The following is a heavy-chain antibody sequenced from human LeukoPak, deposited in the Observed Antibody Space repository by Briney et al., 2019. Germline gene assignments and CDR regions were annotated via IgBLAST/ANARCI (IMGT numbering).Heavy chain of an antibody. Sequence: SETLSLTCTVSGGSINSYYWSWIRQPPGKGLEWIGYIYYSGSTNYNPSLKSRVTISVDTSKNQFSLKLSSVTAADTAVYYCARGPYRSSSGGAFDIWGQGTMVNVFS. CDR1: GGSINSYY. D-gene: IGHD6-6*01. CDR3: ARGPYRSSSGGAFDI. CDR2: IYYSGST. J-gene: IGHJ3*02. V-gene: IGHV4-59*01.